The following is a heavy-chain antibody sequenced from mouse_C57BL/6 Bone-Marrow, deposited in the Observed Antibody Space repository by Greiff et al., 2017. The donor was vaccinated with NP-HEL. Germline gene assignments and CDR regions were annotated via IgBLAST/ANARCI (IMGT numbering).Heavy chain of an antibody. Sequence: QVQLQQPGAELVKPGASVKLSCKASGYTFTSYWMQWVKQRPGQGLEWIGEIDPSDSYTNYNQKFKGKATLTVDTSSSTAYMQLSSLTSEDSAVYYCARAIYDYDDPFAYWGQGSLVTVSA. CDR2: IDPSDSYT. CDR3: ARAIYDYDDPFAY. J-gene: IGHJ3*01. D-gene: IGHD2-4*01. CDR1: GYTFTSYW. V-gene: IGHV1-50*01.